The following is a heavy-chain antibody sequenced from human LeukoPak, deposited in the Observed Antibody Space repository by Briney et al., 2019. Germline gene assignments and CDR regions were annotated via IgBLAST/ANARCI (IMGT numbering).Heavy chain of an antibody. D-gene: IGHD2-2*01. CDR2: IYPGDSDT. V-gene: IGHV5-51*01. J-gene: IGHJ4*02. CDR3: ASFGSSAWPAPADY. Sequence: GESLKISCKGSRYSFTSYWIGWVRQMSGKGLEWMGIIYPGDSDTRYRPSFQGQVTISVDKSISTAYLQWSSLKASDTAMYYCASFGSSAWPAPADYWGQGTLVTVSS. CDR1: RYSFTSYW.